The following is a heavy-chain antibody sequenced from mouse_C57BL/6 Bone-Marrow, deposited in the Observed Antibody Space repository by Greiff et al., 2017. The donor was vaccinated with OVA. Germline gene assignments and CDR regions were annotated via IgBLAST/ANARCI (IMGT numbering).Heavy chain of an antibody. J-gene: IGHJ3*01. V-gene: IGHV5-17*01. Sequence: EVQVVESGGGLVKPGGSLKLSCAASGFTFSDYGMHWVRQAPEKGLEWVAYISSGSSTIYYADTVKGRFTISRDNAKNTLFLQMTSLSSEDTAMYYCARPSPGTPFAYWGQGTLVTVSA. CDR2: ISSGSSTI. CDR3: ARPSPGTPFAY. D-gene: IGHD4-1*01. CDR1: GFTFSDYG.